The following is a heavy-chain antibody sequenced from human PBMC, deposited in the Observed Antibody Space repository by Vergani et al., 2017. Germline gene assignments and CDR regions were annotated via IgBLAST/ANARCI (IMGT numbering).Heavy chain of an antibody. V-gene: IGHV4-59*01. Sequence: QVQLQKSGPGLVKPSDTLSLTCTVSGGSISSYYWSWIRQPPGKELEWIGYIYYSGNTNYNPSLKSRVPISVDPSKNQFSLKLSSLTAADTAVYYCARADGGNLPFDYWGQGTLVTVSS. CDR1: GGSISSYY. D-gene: IGHD4-23*01. CDR3: ARADGGNLPFDY. CDR2: IYYSGNT. J-gene: IGHJ4*02.